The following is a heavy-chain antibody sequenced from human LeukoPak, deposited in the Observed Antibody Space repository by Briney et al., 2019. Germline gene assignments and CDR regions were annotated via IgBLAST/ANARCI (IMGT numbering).Heavy chain of an antibody. CDR1: DGSINSYY. Sequence: SETLSLTCSVSDGSINSYYWNWIRQPPGKGLEWIGYIYHSGSTYYNPSLKSRVTISVDRSKNQFSLRLSSVTAADTAVYYCARVTTVIPGNNWFDPWGQGTLVTVSS. D-gene: IGHD4-17*01. CDR3: ARVTTVIPGNNWFDP. J-gene: IGHJ5*02. V-gene: IGHV4-30-2*01. CDR2: IYHSGST.